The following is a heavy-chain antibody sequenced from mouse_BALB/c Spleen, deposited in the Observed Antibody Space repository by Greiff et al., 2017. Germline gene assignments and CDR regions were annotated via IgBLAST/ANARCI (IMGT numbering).Heavy chain of an antibody. CDR1: GFNIKDTY. CDR2: IDPANGNT. CDR3: ARDYGYVYAMDY. V-gene: IGHV14-3*02. D-gene: IGHD1-2*01. J-gene: IGHJ4*01. Sequence: VQLQQSGAELVKPGASVKLSCTASGFNIKDTYMHWVKQRPEQGLEWIGRIDPANGNTKYDPKFQGKATITADTSSNTAYLQLSSLTSEDTAVYYCARDYGYVYAMDYWGQGTSVTVSS.